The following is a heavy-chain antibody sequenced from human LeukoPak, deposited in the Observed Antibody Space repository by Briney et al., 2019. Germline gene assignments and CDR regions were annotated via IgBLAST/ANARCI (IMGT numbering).Heavy chain of an antibody. D-gene: IGHD1-1*01. V-gene: IGHV5-51*01. CDR3: ARFAGGPTHAFDI. CDR2: IYPGDSDT. Sequence: GESLKISCEASGYSFSNYWIGWVRQMPGKGLEWMGIIYPGDSDTRYSPSFQGQVTMSADKSISAAYLQWSSLKASDTAMYYCARFAGGPTHAFDIWGQGTMVTVSS. J-gene: IGHJ3*02. CDR1: GYSFSNYW.